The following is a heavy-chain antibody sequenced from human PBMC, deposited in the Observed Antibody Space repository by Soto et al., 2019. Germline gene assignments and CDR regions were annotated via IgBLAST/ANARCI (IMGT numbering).Heavy chain of an antibody. Sequence: GGSLRLSCAASGFTFSSYGMHWVRQAPGKGLEWVAVIWYDGSNKYYADSVKGRFTISRDNSKNTLYLQMNSLRAEDTAVYYCARGLIGYSGYDPWGQGTLVTAPQ. CDR3: ARGLIGYSGYDP. CDR2: IWYDGSNK. CDR1: GFTFSSYG. V-gene: IGHV3-33*01. J-gene: IGHJ5*02. D-gene: IGHD5-12*01.